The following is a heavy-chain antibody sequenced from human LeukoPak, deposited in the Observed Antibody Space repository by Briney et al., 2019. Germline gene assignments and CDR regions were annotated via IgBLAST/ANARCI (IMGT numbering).Heavy chain of an antibody. J-gene: IGHJ4*02. V-gene: IGHV4-30-4*01. CDR1: GGSIGSGDYY. CDR3: ARVDCCAGNCYWPLFDH. Sequence: SETLSLTCTVSGGSIGSGDYYWTWIRQPPGKGLGWIGYIYYSGSTYYNPSLKSRVTMSVDTSKNQFSLKLYSVTATDTAVYYCARVDCCAGNCYWPLFDHWGQGSLVAVSS. D-gene: IGHD2-15*01. CDR2: IYYSGST.